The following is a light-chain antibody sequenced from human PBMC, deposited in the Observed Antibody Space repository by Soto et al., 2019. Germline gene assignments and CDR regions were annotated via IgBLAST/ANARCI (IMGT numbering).Light chain of an antibody. J-gene: IGKJ4*01. CDR2: GAS. CDR3: QQCNNWPPT. Sequence: EIVMTQSPATLSVSPGERATLSCRASQSVSSNLAWYQQTPGQAPRLLIYGASTRATGIPARFSGSGSGTEFTLSISSLQSEDFAVYYCQQCNNWPPTFGGGTKVEIK. CDR1: QSVSSN. V-gene: IGKV3-15*01.